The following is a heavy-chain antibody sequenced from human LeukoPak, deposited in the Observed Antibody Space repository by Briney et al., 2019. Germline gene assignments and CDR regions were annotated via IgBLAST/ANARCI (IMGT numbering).Heavy chain of an antibody. Sequence: PGGSLRLSCAASGFTFTNYDMHWVRQATGKGLEWVSGIDTAGDTYYPGSAKGRFTISRENAKNSMYLQMNSLRAGDSAVYYCVRLSPYDSSGYYYDYWGQGTLVTVSS. J-gene: IGHJ4*02. CDR2: IDTAGDT. D-gene: IGHD3-22*01. CDR3: VRLSPYDSSGYYYDY. CDR1: GFTFTNYD. V-gene: IGHV3-13*01.